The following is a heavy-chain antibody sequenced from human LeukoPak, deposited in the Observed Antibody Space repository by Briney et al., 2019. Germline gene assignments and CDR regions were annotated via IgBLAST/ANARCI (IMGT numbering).Heavy chain of an antibody. CDR3: ARAIIDIHYYYYYMDV. J-gene: IGHJ6*03. CDR1: GGSISSYY. V-gene: IGHV4-59*01. Sequence: TETLSLTCTVSGGSISSYYWSWIRQPPGKGLECIGYIYYSGSTNYNPSLKSRVTISVDTSKNQFSLKLSSVTAADAAVYYCARAIIDIHYYYYYMDVWGKGTTVTVSS. D-gene: IGHD2/OR15-2a*01. CDR2: IYYSGST.